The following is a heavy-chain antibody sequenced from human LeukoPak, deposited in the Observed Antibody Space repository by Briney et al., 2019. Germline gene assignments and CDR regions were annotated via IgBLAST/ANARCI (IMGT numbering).Heavy chain of an antibody. D-gene: IGHD2-21*02. V-gene: IGHV3-23*01. CDR2: ISGSGGST. J-gene: IGHJ3*02. CDR1: GFTFSSYA. Sequence: PGGSLRLSCAASGFTFSSYAMSWVRQAPGEGLEWVSAISGSGGSTYYADSVKGRFTISRDNSKNTLYLQMNSLRAEDTAVYYCASSIVVVTAIRGAFDIWGQGTMVTVSS. CDR3: ASSIVVVTAIRGAFDI.